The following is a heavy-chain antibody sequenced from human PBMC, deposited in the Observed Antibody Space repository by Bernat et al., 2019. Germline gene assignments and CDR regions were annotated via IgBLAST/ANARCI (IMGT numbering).Heavy chain of an antibody. CDR3: AREQGGGCRDDVDI. CDR1: GFTFSSYA. Sequence: QVQLVESGGGVVQPGRSLRLSCAASGFTFSSYAMHWVRQAPGKGLEWVAVISYDGSNKYYADSVKGRFTISRDNSKNTLYLQMNSLRAEDTAVYYCAREQGGGCRDDVDIWGQVTMVTVYS. J-gene: IGHJ3*02. V-gene: IGHV3-30-3*01. D-gene: IGHD6-19*01. CDR2: ISYDGSNK.